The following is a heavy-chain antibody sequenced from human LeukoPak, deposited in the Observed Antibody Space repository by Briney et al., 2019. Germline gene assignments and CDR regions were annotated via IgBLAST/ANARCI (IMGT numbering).Heavy chain of an antibody. CDR1: GFTFSSYA. CDR3: AKDLSPQGHSSPTLGAFDI. V-gene: IGHV3-23*01. J-gene: IGHJ3*02. D-gene: IGHD2-2*01. Sequence: PGGSLRLSCAASGFTFSSYAMSWVRQAPGKGLEWVSAISGSGGSTYYADSVKGRFTISRDNSKNTLYLQMNSLRAEDTAVYYCAKDLSPQGHSSPTLGAFDIWGQGTMVTVSS. CDR2: ISGSGGST.